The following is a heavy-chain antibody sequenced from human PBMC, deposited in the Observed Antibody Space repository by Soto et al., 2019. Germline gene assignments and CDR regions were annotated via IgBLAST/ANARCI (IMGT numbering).Heavy chain of an antibody. CDR1: GGSISSSSYY. CDR3: ARPSGSYLYYFDY. CDR2: IYYSGST. J-gene: IGHJ4*02. D-gene: IGHD1-26*01. Sequence: QLQLQESGPGLVKPSETLSLTCTVSGGSISSSSYYWGWIRQPPGKGLEWIGSIYYSGSTYYNLSPKSRVTISVDTSKNQFSLKLSSVTAADTAVYYCARPSGSYLYYFDYWGQGTLVTVSS. V-gene: IGHV4-39*01.